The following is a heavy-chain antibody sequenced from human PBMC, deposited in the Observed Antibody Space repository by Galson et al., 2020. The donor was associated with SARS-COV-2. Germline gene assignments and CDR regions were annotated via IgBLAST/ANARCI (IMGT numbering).Heavy chain of an antibody. CDR1: GFTFTSSA. D-gene: IGHD2-15*01. V-gene: IGHV1-58*01. Sequence: SVKVSCKASGFTFTSSAVQWVRQARGQRLEWIGWIDVGSGNTNYAQKFQERVTITRDMSTSTAYMELSSLRSEDTAVYYWAAPYCSGGSCQGAFESWGRGRMVTVSS. CDR2: IDVGSGNT. CDR3: AAPYCSGGSCQGAFES. J-gene: IGHJ3*02.